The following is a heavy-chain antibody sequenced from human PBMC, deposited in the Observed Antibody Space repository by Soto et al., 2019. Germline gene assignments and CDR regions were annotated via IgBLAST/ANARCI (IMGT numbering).Heavy chain of an antibody. CDR3: ARPDRDFYGPDV. CDR2: ISAAGDP. J-gene: IGHJ6*02. V-gene: IGHV3-13*05. CDR1: GFTFRNYD. Sequence: EVQLVESGGGLVQPGGSLRLSCAASGFTFRNYDMHWVRQGTGKGLEWVSGISAAGDPDYADSVEGRFTISRENAQNSFFLQMNSLRVGDTAVYYCARPDRDFYGPDVWGQGTTVIVSS.